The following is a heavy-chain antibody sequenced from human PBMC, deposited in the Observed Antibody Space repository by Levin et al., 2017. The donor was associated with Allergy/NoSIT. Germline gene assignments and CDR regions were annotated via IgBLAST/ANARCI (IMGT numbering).Heavy chain of an antibody. V-gene: IGHV3-21*01. CDR3: TRGDVLTGSAGFDV. CDR1: GSTFSSYD. D-gene: IGHD3-9*01. CDR2: ISSGGRSI. Sequence: GGSLRLSCAASGSTFSSYDMNWVRQAPGKGLEWVSSISSGGRSIYYAASVKGRFTISRDNAENSLYLQMTSLRVDDTAVYFCTRGDVLTGSAGFDVWGQGTMVTVSA. J-gene: IGHJ3*01.